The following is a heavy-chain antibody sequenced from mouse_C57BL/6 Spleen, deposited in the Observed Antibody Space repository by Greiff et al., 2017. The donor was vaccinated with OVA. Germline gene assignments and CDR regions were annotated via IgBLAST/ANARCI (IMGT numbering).Heavy chain of an antibody. CDR3: ARGGTTVVAPCMDY. Sequence: QVQLQQPGAELVKPGASVKLSCKASGYTFTSYWMHWVKQRPGRGLEWIGRIAPNSGGTKYNEKFKSKATLTVDKPSSTSYMQLSSLTSEDSAVYYCARGGTTVVAPCMDYWGPGTSVTVSS. V-gene: IGHV1-72*01. D-gene: IGHD1-1*01. CDR1: GYTFTSYW. CDR2: IAPNSGGT. J-gene: IGHJ4*01.